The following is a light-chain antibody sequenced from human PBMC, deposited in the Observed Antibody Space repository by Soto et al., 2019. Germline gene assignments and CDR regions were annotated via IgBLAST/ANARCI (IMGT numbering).Light chain of an antibody. CDR1: QSVSSSY. Sequence: EIVLTQSPGTLSLSPGERVTLSCRASQSVSSSYLAWYQQKPGQAPRLLIYGASTRATGIPARFSGSGSETDFTLTISGLQSEDSAVYFCQQYNNWPFSFGQGTRLEIK. CDR2: GAS. V-gene: IGKV3-15*01. CDR3: QQYNNWPFS. J-gene: IGKJ5*01.